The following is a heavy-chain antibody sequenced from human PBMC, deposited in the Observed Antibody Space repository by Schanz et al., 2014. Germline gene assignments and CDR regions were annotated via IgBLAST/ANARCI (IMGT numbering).Heavy chain of an antibody. D-gene: IGHD6-13*01. J-gene: IGHJ4*02. CDR1: GFTFSSHW. Sequence: EVQLAESGGGLVQPGGSLRLSCAASGFTFSSHWMHGVRQDPGKGLVWVARINSVGSNTDYADSVTGRFTISRDNAKNTLYLQMSSLTTEYTAGYFCVSQTGSPNYWGQGTLVTVAS. CDR3: VSQTGSPNY. CDR2: INSVGSNT. V-gene: IGHV3-74*02.